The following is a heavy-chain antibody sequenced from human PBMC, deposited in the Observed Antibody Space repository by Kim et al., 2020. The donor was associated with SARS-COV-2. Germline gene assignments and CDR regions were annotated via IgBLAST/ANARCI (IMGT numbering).Heavy chain of an antibody. V-gene: IGHV3-21*01. J-gene: IGHJ3*01. CDR2: ITHGGSNR. Sequence: GGSLRLSCTTSGFMFSNYIMNWVRQAPGKGLEWVASITHGGSNRYYADSVKGRFSISRDDAKNSLFLQMNSLRAVDTAVYYCAKDGVASSGPSDASFFDAWG. D-gene: IGHD5-18*01. CDR1: GFMFSNYI. CDR3: AKDGVASSGPSDASFFDA.